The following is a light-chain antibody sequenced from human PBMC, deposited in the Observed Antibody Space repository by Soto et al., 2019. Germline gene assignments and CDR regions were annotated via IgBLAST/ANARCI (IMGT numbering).Light chain of an antibody. J-gene: IGKJ3*01. CDR3: QQYNMWPLGFT. CDR2: DAS. CDR1: QSVSSN. Sequence: EIVLTQSPATLSVSPGERATLSCRASQSVSSNLAWYQQRPGQAPRLLIYDASTRATGVPARFSGSGSETEFTLTISSLQSEDFAVYYCQQYNMWPLGFTFGPGTKVDIK. V-gene: IGKV3-15*01.